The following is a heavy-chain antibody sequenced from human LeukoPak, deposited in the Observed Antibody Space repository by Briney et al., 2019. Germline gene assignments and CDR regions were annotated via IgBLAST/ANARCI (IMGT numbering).Heavy chain of an antibody. V-gene: IGHV4-59*01. Sequence: PSETLSLTCTVSSGSMHDYFWSWIRQTPGKGLESLGYISYSGNTKYNPSLESRVSLSVDTSKYQFFLKLRSVTPADTGVYYCARTKITGEGVYFDYWGQGTLVTVSS. J-gene: IGHJ4*02. D-gene: IGHD1-20*01. CDR3: ARTKITGEGVYFDY. CDR2: ISYSGNT. CDR1: SGSMHDYF.